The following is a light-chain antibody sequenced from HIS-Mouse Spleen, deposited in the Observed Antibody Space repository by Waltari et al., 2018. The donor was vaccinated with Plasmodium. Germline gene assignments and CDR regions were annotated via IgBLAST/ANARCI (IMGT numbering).Light chain of an antibody. CDR3: QQYYSTPPYT. J-gene: IGKJ2*01. Sequence: DIVMTQSPDSLAVSLGGRATINCKSSQSVLYSSNNNNYLAWYQQKPGQPPKLLIYWASTRESGVPDRFSGSGSGTDFTLTISSLQAEDVAVYYCQQYYSTPPYTFGQGTKLEIK. CDR1: QSVLYSSNNNNY. V-gene: IGKV4-1*01. CDR2: WAS.